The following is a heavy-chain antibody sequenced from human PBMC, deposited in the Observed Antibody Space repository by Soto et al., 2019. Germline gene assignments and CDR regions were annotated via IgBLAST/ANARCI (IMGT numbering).Heavy chain of an antibody. V-gene: IGHV1-3*01. CDR3: AREIYYDILTGYYQQGALDI. D-gene: IGHD3-9*01. CDR2: INAGNGNT. CDR1: GYTFTSYA. J-gene: IGHJ3*02. Sequence: ASVKVSCKASGYTFTSYAMHWVRQAPGQRLESMGWINAGNGNTKYSQKFQGRVTITRDTSASTAYMELSSLRSEDTAVYYCAREIYYDILTGYYQQGALDIWGQGTMVTVSS.